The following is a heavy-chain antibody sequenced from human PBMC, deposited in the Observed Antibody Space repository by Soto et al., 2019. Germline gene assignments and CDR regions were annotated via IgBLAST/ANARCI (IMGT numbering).Heavy chain of an antibody. CDR3: AKGGYYDDSSGYCRPRCFDY. V-gene: IGHV3-23*01. Sequence: GGSLRLSCAASGITFSSYAMCWVRQAPGNGLECVSAIGGSVGSTYYADSVKGRFTISRDNAKNTLYLQMNSLRAEDTAVYYCAKGGYYDDSSGYCRPRCFDYWGQGTLVTVSS. D-gene: IGHD3-22*01. J-gene: IGHJ4*02. CDR2: IGGSVGST. CDR1: GITFSSYA.